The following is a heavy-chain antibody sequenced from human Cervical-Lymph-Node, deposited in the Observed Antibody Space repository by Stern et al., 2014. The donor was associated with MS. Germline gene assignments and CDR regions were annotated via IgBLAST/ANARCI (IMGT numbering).Heavy chain of an antibody. CDR1: GGSLNSGGYS. V-gene: IGHV4-31*03. CDR3: ARGTTGTEAYFQY. Sequence: VQLVQSGPGVVNPSQTLSLSCTVSGGSLNSGGYSWSWFRQQPGKGLEWIGYIYSSGNTYFNPSLKSRCSIAMDTSKDQFSLKMTSVTTADTAVYYCARGTTGTEAYFQYWGQGTLVTVS. J-gene: IGHJ1*01. CDR2: IYSSGNT. D-gene: IGHD1-1*01.